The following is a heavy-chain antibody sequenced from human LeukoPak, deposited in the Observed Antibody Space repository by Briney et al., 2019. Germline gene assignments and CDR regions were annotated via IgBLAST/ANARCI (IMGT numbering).Heavy chain of an antibody. D-gene: IGHD6-13*01. CDR2: INSDESRT. Sequence: GGSLRLSCAASGFTFSSYWVHWVRQAPGEGLVWVSRINSDESRTHYADSVKGRFTISRDNARNTLHLQMNSLRAEDTAAYYCATGVTAAGNGRGLDYWGQGTLVTVSS. J-gene: IGHJ4*02. V-gene: IGHV3-74*01. CDR3: ATGVTAAGNGRGLDY. CDR1: GFTFSSYW.